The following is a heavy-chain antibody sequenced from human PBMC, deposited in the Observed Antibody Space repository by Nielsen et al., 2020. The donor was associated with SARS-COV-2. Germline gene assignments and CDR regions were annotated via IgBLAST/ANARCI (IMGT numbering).Heavy chain of an antibody. CDR3: ARSLGTTWASFDY. CDR2: INPNSGGT. D-gene: IGHD1-7*01. CDR1: GYTFTGYY. V-gene: IGHV1-2*04. Sequence: ASVKVSCKASGYTFTGYYMHWVRRAPGQGLEWMGWINPNSGGTNYAQKFQGWVTMTRDTSISTAYMELSRLRSDDTAVYYCARSLGTTWASFDYWGQGTLVTVSS. J-gene: IGHJ4*02.